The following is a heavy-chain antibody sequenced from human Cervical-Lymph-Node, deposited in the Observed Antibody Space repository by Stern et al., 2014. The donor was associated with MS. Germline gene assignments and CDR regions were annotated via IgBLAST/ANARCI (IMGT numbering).Heavy chain of an antibody. J-gene: IGHJ4*02. Sequence: MQLVESGGGVVQPGRSLRLSCAASGFTFSNYGMHWVRPAPGKGLAWLAVIWYDGNKKYDADSVKGRFTISRDNSKNTLLLQMSSLTAEDTALYYCARGNWNYEGMGYWGQGTLVTVSS. V-gene: IGHV3-33*01. CDR3: ARGNWNYEGMGY. CDR1: GFTFSNYG. D-gene: IGHD1-7*01. CDR2: IWYDGNKK.